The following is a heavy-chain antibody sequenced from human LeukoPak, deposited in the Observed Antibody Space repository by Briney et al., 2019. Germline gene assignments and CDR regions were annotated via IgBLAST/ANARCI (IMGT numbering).Heavy chain of an antibody. J-gene: IGHJ4*02. CDR3: ARATYIVVVPAAMSGSFDY. CDR1: GYTFTSYY. V-gene: IGHV1-46*01. D-gene: IGHD2-2*01. Sequence: GASVKVSCKASGYTFTSYYMHCVRQAPGQGLEWMGIINPSGGSTSYAQKFQGRVTMTRDMSTSTVYMELSSLRSEDTAVYYCARATYIVVVPAAMSGSFDYWGQGTLVTVSS. CDR2: INPSGGST.